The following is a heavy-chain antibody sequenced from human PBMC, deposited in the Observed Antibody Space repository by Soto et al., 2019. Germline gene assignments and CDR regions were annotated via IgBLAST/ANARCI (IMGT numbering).Heavy chain of an antibody. J-gene: IGHJ4*02. CDR3: KGILRSSWSH. D-gene: IGHD6-13*01. Sequence: SETLSLTCTVSGGSISSSSYYWGWIRQPPGKGLEWIGSIYYSGSTYYNPSLKSRVTISVDTSKNQFSLKLSSVTAADTAVYYCKGILRSSWSHWGQGTLVTVSS. CDR2: IYYSGST. CDR1: GGSISSSSYY. V-gene: IGHV4-39*01.